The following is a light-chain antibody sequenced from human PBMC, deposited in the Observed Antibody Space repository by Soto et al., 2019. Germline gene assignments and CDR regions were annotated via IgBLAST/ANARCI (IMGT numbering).Light chain of an antibody. CDR1: SSNIGNNY. V-gene: IGLV1-51*01. CDR2: DNN. CDR3: GTWDSSLSCVE. Sequence: QSALTQPPSVSAAPGQKVTISCSGSSSNIGNNYVSWYQQLPGTAPKLLIYDNNKRPSGIPDRFSGSKSGTSATLGITGLQTGDEADYYCGTWDSSLSCVEFVGGTKVTVL. J-gene: IGLJ2*01.